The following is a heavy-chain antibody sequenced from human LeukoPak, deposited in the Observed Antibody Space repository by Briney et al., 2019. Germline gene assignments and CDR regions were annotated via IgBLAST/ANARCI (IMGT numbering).Heavy chain of an antibody. CDR1: GFTFSSYS. CDR3: ARAERSPGDAFDI. J-gene: IGHJ3*02. CDR2: ISSSSSYI. V-gene: IGHV3-21*01. Sequence: PGGSLRLSCAASGFTFSSYSMNWVRQAPGKGLEWVSSISSSSSYIYYADSVKGRFTISRDNAKNSLYLQMNSLRAEDTAVYYCARAERSPGDAFDIWGQGTMVTVSS.